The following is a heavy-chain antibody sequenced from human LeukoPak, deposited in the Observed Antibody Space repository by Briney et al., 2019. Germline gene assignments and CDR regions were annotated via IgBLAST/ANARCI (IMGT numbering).Heavy chain of an antibody. J-gene: IGHJ3*01. CDR2: IYSGDTT. Sequence: PGGSLRLSCAASGFTFSSYSMNWVRQAPGKGLEWVSVIYSGDTTYYADSVKGRFTISRDNSKNTLYLQMNSLRAEDTAVYYCARDGGDAFDFWGQGTMVTVSS. V-gene: IGHV3-53*01. CDR3: ARDGGDAFDF. D-gene: IGHD2-15*01. CDR1: GFTFSSYS.